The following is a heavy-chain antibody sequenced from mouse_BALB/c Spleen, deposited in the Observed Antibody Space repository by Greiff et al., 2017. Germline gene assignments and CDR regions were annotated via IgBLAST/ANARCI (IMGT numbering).Heavy chain of an antibody. J-gene: IGHJ4*01. CDR2: IYPGSGST. CDR1: GYNFTSYW. CDR3: AGITTFAYSMDY. Sequence: QVQLQQPGAELVKPGTSVKLSCKASGYNFTSYWINWVKLRPGQGLEWIGDIYPGSGSTNYNEKFKSKATLTVDTSSSTAYMQLSSLASEDSALYYYAGITTFAYSMDYWGQGTSVTVSS. D-gene: IGHD1-2*01. V-gene: IGHV1-55*01.